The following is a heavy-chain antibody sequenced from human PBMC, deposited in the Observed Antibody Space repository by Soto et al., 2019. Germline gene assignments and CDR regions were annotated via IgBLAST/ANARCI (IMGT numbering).Heavy chain of an antibody. D-gene: IGHD3-22*01. V-gene: IGHV1-58*01. J-gene: IGHJ4*02. Sequence: ASVKVSCKASGFTFTSSAVQWVRQARGQRLEWIGWIVVGSGNTNYAQKLQERVTITRDMSTSTAYMELSSLRSEDTAVYYCAAVKERRYYYDSSGYQTAVWGQGTLVTVSS. CDR2: IVVGSGNT. CDR3: AAVKERRYYYDSSGYQTAV. CDR1: GFTFTSSA.